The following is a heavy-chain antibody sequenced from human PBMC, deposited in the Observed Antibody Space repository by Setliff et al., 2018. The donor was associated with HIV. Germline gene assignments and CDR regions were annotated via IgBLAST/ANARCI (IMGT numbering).Heavy chain of an antibody. J-gene: IGHJ5*02. D-gene: IGHD2-21*01. Sequence: GGSLRLSCAASGFTFRNYGIHWVRQAPGKGLEWVASIRYDGSNIYYADSVRGRFAISRDNFKSTVYLQVHSLRIEDTAVYYCARGVARQVVIDRWFDPWGQGTPVTVSS. CDR2: IRYDGSNI. V-gene: IGHV3-30*02. CDR3: ARGVARQVVIDRWFDP. CDR1: GFTFRNYG.